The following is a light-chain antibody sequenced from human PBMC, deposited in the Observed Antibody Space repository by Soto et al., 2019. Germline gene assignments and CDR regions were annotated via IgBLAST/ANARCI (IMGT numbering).Light chain of an antibody. CDR1: SSNIGTNY. CDR2: RNN. Sequence: QSVLTQPPSASGTPGQRVTISCPGSSSNIGTNYVYWYQQLPGTAPKLLIYRNNQRPSGVPDRFSGSKSGTSASLAISGLRSEDEADYYCAAWDDRLRGLYVFGIGTKVTVL. V-gene: IGLV1-47*01. CDR3: AAWDDRLRGLYV. J-gene: IGLJ1*01.